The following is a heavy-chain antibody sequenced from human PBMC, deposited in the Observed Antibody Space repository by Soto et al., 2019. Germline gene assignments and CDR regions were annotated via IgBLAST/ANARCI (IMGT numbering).Heavy chain of an antibody. V-gene: IGHV3-33*01. J-gene: IGHJ4*02. CDR2: IWYDGSNK. Sequence: HPGGSLRLSCAASGFTFSSYGMHWVRQAPGKGLEWVAVIWYDGSNKYYADSVKGRFTISRDNSKNTLYLQMNSLRAEDTAVYYCARDEYCTNGVCYNEAFDYWGQGTLVTVSS. CDR3: ARDEYCTNGVCYNEAFDY. CDR1: GFTFSSYG. D-gene: IGHD2-8*01.